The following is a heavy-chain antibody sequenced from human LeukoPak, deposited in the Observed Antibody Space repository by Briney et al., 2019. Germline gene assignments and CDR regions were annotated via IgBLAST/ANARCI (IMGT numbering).Heavy chain of an antibody. CDR1: GFTFTSSA. Sequence: SVKVSCKASGFTFTSSAMQWVRQARGQRLEWIGWIVVGSGNTNYAQKFQERVTITRDMSTSTAYMELSSLRSEDTAVYYCAAALLYYYYGMDVWGQGTTVTVSS. D-gene: IGHD2-15*01. V-gene: IGHV1-58*02. CDR2: IVVGSGNT. J-gene: IGHJ6*02. CDR3: AAALLYYYYGMDV.